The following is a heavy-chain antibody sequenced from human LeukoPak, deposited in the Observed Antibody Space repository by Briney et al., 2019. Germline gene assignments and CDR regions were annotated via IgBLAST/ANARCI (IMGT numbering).Heavy chain of an antibody. Sequence: GGSLRLSCAASGFTFSSYAMSWVRQAPGKGLEWVSAISGSGGSTYYADSVKGRFTISRDNSKNTLYLQMNSLRAEDTAVYYCAKGSLEALGATTAAFDIWGQGTMVTVSS. D-gene: IGHD1-26*01. CDR1: GFTFSSYA. J-gene: IGHJ3*02. CDR2: ISGSGGST. V-gene: IGHV3-23*01. CDR3: AKGSLEALGATTAAFDI.